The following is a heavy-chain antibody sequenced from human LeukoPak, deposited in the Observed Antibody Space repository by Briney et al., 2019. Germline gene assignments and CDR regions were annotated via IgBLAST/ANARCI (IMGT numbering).Heavy chain of an antibody. CDR3: AKDRPKYYYDSSGYSTFDY. CDR1: GFTFNSYG. CDR2: ISYDGSNK. V-gene: IGHV3-30*18. D-gene: IGHD3-22*01. J-gene: IGHJ4*02. Sequence: PGGSLRLSCAASGFTFNSYGMHWVRQAPGKGLEGVAVISYDGSNKYYADSVKGRFTISRDNSKNTLYLQMNSLRAEDTAVYYCAKDRPKYYYDSSGYSTFDYWGQGTLVTVSS.